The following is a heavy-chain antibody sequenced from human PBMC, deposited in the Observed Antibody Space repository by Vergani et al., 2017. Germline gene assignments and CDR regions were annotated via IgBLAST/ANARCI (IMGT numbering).Heavy chain of an antibody. V-gene: IGHV7-4-1*02. Sequence: QVQLVQSGSELKKPGASVKVSCKTSGYTFTNYAMNWVRQAPGQGPEWMGWINTNTGNPTYAPGFTGRFVLSLDTSVTTAYLQISSLKAEDTAVYYCARLRAGIASXGKRGYYYYGMDVWGQGTTVTVSS. CDR1: GYTFTNYA. J-gene: IGHJ6*02. CDR2: INTNTGNP. D-gene: IGHD6-13*01. CDR3: ARLRAGIASXGKRGYYYYGMDV.